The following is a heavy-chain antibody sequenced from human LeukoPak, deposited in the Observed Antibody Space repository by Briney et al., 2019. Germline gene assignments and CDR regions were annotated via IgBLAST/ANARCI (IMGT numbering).Heavy chain of an antibody. Sequence: GASVKVSCKASGYTFTSYGISWVRQAPGQGLEWMGWISANNGNTNYAQKLKGRVTMTTDTSTSTAYMELRSLRSDDTAVYYWARAARRSQDYYYYYMDVWGKGTTVTVSS. D-gene: IGHD6-6*01. CDR1: GYTFTSYG. CDR3: ARAARRSQDYYYYYMDV. V-gene: IGHV1-18*01. J-gene: IGHJ6*03. CDR2: ISANNGNT.